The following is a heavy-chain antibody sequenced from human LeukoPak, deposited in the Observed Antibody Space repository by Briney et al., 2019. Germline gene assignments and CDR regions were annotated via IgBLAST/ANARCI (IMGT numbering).Heavy chain of an antibody. CDR1: GGSISGYY. Sequence: PSETLSLTCTVSGGSISGYYWSWIRQPPGKGLEWIGYIFYSGSTNYNPSLKSRVTISVDTSKNQFSLRLSSVTAADTAVYYCARGEWDLLFDYWGQGTLVTVSS. CDR2: IFYSGST. V-gene: IGHV4-59*01. D-gene: IGHD1-26*01. J-gene: IGHJ4*02. CDR3: ARGEWDLLFDY.